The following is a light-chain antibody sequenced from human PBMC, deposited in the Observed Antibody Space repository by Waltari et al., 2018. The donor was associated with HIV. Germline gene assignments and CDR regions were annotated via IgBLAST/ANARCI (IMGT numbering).Light chain of an antibody. CDR2: GNS. J-gene: IGLJ3*02. Sequence: QSVLAQPPSVSGAPGQRVTISCTGSSSNIGADYHVYWYQHLPGTAPKPLTDGNSNRPSGVPNRFPGSKSDTSASLAITGLQAEDEADYYCQSYDRSLSAWVFGGGTRLNVL. CDR1: SSNIGADYH. CDR3: QSYDRSLSAWV. V-gene: IGLV1-40*01.